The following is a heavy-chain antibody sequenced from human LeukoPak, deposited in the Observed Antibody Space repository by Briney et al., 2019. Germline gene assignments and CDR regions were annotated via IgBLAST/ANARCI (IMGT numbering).Heavy chain of an antibody. CDR1: GFTFDDFA. J-gene: IGHJ4*02. CDR3: AKEESFHDKVFDY. CDR2: ISWDSANK. D-gene: IGHD5/OR15-5a*01. V-gene: IGHV3-9*01. Sequence: GGSLRLSCAASGFTFDDFAVHWVRQAPGKGPEWVSSISWDSANKRYADSVRGRFTISRDNAKNSLYLQMNSLGPEDTAFYYCAKEESFHDKVFDYWGQGTLVTVSS.